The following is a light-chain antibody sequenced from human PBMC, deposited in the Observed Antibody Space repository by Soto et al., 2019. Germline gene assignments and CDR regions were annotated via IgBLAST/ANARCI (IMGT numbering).Light chain of an antibody. CDR3: SSYSSSSALV. V-gene: IGLV2-14*01. CDR1: SSDVGAYKF. J-gene: IGLJ1*01. CDR2: EVG. Sequence: QSVLTQHASVSGSPGQSITISCTGTSSDVGAYKFVSWFQQHPGKAPKLIIYEVGNRPSGVSNRFSGYKSGNTASLTISGLQAEDESDYYCSSYSSSSALVFGTGTKGTVL.